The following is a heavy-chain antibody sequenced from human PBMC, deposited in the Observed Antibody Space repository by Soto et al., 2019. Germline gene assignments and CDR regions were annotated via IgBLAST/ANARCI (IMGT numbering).Heavy chain of an antibody. J-gene: IGHJ4*02. CDR2: ISYDGSNK. D-gene: IGHD3-22*01. CDR3: AKGPHYDSSGYYGVY. Sequence: GGSLRLSCAASGFTFSSYGMHWVRQAPGKGLEWVAVISYDGSNKYYADSVKGRFTISRDNSKNTLYLQMNSLRAEDTAVYYCAKGPHYDSSGYYGVYWGQGTLVTVSS. V-gene: IGHV3-30*18. CDR1: GFTFSSYG.